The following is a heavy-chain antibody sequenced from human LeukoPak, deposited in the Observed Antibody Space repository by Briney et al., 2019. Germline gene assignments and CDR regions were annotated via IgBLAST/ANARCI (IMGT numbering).Heavy chain of an antibody. Sequence: PGGSLRLSCAASGFTFSTYWMSWVRQAPGKGLEWVANIKQDGSEKYYVDSVKGRFTISRDNAKNSVYLQMNSLRAEDTAVYYCAGYCSSVSCRNIDYWGQGTLVTVSS. D-gene: IGHD2-2*01. CDR1: GFTFSTYW. V-gene: IGHV3-7*01. CDR2: IKQDGSEK. CDR3: AGYCSSVSCRNIDY. J-gene: IGHJ4*02.